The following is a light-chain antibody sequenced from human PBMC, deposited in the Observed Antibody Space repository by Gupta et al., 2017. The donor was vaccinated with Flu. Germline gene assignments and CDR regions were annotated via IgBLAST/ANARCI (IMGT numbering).Light chain of an antibody. CDR1: SSDVCSYNR. V-gene: IGLV2-18*01. Sequence: SALTQPPSVSGSPGQSLTLSCPRTSSDVCSYNRVSWYHQPPGTAPKLMIYSVSNRPSGVPDRFSVSKSGNTASLTISGLQAEDEADYYCSLYTSSSTYVFGTGSKVTVL. CDR3: SLYTSSSTYV. J-gene: IGLJ1*01. CDR2: SVS.